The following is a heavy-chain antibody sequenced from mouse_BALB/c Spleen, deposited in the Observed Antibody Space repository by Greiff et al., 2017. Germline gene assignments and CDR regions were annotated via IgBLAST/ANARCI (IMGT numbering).Heavy chain of an antibody. D-gene: IGHD1-1*01. V-gene: IGHV5-15*02. Sequence: EVKVVESGGGLVQPGGSRKLSCAASGFTFSDYGMAWVRQAPGKGPEWVAFISNLAYSIYYADTVTGRFTISRENAKNTLYLEMSSLRSEDTAMYYCARGGYGSSYDWYFDVWGAGTTVTVSS. CDR3: ARGGYGSSYDWYFDV. J-gene: IGHJ1*01. CDR2: ISNLAYSI. CDR1: GFTFSDYG.